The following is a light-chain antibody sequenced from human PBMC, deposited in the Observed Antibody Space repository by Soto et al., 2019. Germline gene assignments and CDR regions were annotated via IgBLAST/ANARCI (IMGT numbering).Light chain of an antibody. CDR1: QSVLYSSNNK. Sequence: ILMTQSPDSLAVSLGVMATLKCKSSQSVLYSSNNKLAWYQQKPGQPPKLLIYWASTRESGVPDRFSGSGSGTDFTLTISSLQAEDVAVYYCQQHYVTPITFGQGTRLEI. J-gene: IGKJ5*01. V-gene: IGKV4-1*01. CDR3: QQHYVTPIT. CDR2: WAS.